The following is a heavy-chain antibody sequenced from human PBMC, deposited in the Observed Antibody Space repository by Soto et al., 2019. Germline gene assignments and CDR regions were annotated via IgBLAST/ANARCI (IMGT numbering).Heavy chain of an antibody. Sequence: VYGGSFSPYFWSWIRQPPGKGLEWIGEINHSGSTNYNPSLTRRATLSVDMSKNQVSLKLTSVTAADTAVYYCARLASGWQYYYFDFWGRGTPVTVSS. CDR2: INHSGST. CDR3: ARLASGWQYYYFDF. J-gene: IGHJ2*01. CDR1: GGSFSPYF. D-gene: IGHD6-19*01. V-gene: IGHV4-34*01.